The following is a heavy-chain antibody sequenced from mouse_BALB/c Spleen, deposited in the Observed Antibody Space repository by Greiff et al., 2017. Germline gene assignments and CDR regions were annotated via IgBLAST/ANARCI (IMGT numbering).Heavy chain of an antibody. CDR3: ARGGDFDY. CDR2: IYPGDGDT. J-gene: IGHJ2*01. CDR1: GYAFSSYW. V-gene: IGHV1-80*01. Sequence: VQGVESGAELVRPGSSVKISCKASGYAFSSYWMNWVKPRPGQGLEWIGQIYPGDGDTNYNGKFKGKATLTADKSSSTAYMQLSSLTSEDSAVYFCARGGDFDYWGQGTTLTVSS.